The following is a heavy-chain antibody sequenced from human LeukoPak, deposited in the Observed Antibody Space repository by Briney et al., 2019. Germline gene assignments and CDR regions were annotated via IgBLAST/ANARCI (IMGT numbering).Heavy chain of an antibody. J-gene: IGHJ4*02. CDR3: ARQRGLGSWSFDY. Sequence: PSETLSLTCTVSGDSISSSDYWWGWIRQPPGKGLDWIASIHYSGRTHYNPSLQSRVTISVDTSKSQFSLNLNSVTAADTAVYYCARQRGLGSWSFDYWGQGTLVTVSS. CDR1: GDSISSSDYW. CDR2: IHYSGRT. V-gene: IGHV4-39*01. D-gene: IGHD2-15*01.